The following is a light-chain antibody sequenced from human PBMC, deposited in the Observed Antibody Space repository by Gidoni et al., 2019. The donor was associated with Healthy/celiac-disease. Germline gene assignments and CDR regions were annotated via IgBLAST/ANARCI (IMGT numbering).Light chain of an antibody. V-gene: IGKV1-5*03. CDR3: QQYNSYPLT. Sequence: DIQMTQSPSTLSASVGDRVTITCRASQSISSSLAWYQQKPGKAPKLLIYKASSLESGVPSRFSGSGSGTEFTLTISSLQPDDFATYYCQQYNSYPLTFGGRTKVEIK. J-gene: IGKJ4*01. CDR1: QSISSS. CDR2: KAS.